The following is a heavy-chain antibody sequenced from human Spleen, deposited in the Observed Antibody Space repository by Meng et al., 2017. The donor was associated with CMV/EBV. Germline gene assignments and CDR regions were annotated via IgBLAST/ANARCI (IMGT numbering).Heavy chain of an antibody. V-gene: IGHV3-7*01. CDR2: IKQDGSEK. CDR1: GFTFSSYN. D-gene: IGHD1-26*01. CDR3: AREKELPGPYDY. Sequence: GGSLRLSCAASGFTFSSYNMNWVRQAPGKGLEWVANIKQDGSEKYYVDSVKGRFTISRDNAKNSLYLQMNSLRAEDTAVYYCAREKELPGPYDYWGQGTLVTVSS. J-gene: IGHJ4*02.